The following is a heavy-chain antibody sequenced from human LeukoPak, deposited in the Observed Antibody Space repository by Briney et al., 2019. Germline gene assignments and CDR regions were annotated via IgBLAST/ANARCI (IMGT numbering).Heavy chain of an antibody. V-gene: IGHV3-23*01. Sequence: GGSLRLSCAASGFTFSSYAMSWVRQAPGKGLEWVSVISGAGVVTYYADSVKGRFTVSRDNSKNTLYLQMDSLRAEDTSFYYCAKHPSGGVSVPFDSWGQGTLVTVSS. CDR2: ISGAGVVT. J-gene: IGHJ4*02. CDR3: AKHPSGGVSVPFDS. CDR1: GFTFSSYA. D-gene: IGHD2-8*01.